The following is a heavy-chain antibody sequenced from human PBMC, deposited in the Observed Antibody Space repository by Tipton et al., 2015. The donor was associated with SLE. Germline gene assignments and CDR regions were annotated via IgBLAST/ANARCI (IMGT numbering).Heavy chain of an antibody. D-gene: IGHD3-10*01. V-gene: IGHV3-23*05. J-gene: IGHJ4*02. CDR2: VEKDGSDT. Sequence: QLVQSGGGLVRPGRSLRLSCTGSGFAFGDFALSWVRQAPGKGLEWVSTVEKDGSDTYYTDSVRGRFTLSRDNSKNTLYLQMNSLRAEDTAVYYCIRYNNGWDWGQGTLVTVSS. CDR1: GFAFGDFA. CDR3: IRYNNGWD.